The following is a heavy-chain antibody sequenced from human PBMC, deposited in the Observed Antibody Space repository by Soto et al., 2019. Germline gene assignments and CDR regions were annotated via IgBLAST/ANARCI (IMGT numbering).Heavy chain of an antibody. Sequence: EVQLVESGGGLVQPGGSLRLSCAASGFTFSSYWMHWVRQAPGKGLVWVSRINSDGSSTSYADSVKGRFTISRDNAKNTLYRQMNSLRAEDTAVYYCARVIVSSWYLADAFDIWGQGTMVTVSS. CDR2: INSDGSST. J-gene: IGHJ3*02. CDR1: GFTFSSYW. D-gene: IGHD6-13*01. V-gene: IGHV3-74*01. CDR3: ARVIVSSWYLADAFDI.